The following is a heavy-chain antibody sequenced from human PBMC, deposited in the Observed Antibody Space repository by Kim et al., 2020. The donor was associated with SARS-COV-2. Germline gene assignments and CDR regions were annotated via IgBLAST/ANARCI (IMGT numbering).Heavy chain of an antibody. Sequence: GGSLRLSCAASGFTVSSNYMSWVRQAPGKGLEWVSVIYSGGSTYYADSVKGRFTISRDNSKNTLYLQMNSLRAEDTAVYYCASFLSGYSYGWGYWGQGTLVTVSS. J-gene: IGHJ4*02. CDR2: IYSGGST. CDR3: ASFLSGYSYGWGY. CDR1: GFTVSSNY. V-gene: IGHV3-53*01. D-gene: IGHD5-18*01.